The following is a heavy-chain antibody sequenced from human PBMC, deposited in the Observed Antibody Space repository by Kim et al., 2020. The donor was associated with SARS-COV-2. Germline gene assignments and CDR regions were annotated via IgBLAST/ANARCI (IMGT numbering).Heavy chain of an antibody. V-gene: IGHV6-1*01. CDR3: ARELTMVRGVHGWFDP. J-gene: IGHJ5*02. CDR2: KYYRSKWYN. CDR1: GDSVSSNSAA. Sequence: SQTLSLTCAISGDSVSSNSAAWNWIRQSPSRGLEWLGRKYYRSKWYNDYAVSVKSRITINPDTSKNQFSLQLNSVTPEDTAVDYCARELTMVRGVHGWFDPWGQGTLVTVSS. D-gene: IGHD3-10*01.